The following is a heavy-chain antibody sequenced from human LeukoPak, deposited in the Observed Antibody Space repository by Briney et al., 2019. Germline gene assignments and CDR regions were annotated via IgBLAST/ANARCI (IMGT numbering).Heavy chain of an antibody. J-gene: IGHJ4*02. CDR3: ARVGVSSGWYYFDY. Sequence: PSETLSLTCTVSVGSISSYYWSWIRQPPAKGLEWIGYIYYSGSTNYNPSLKSRVTISVDTSKNQFSLKLSSVTAADTAVYYCARVGVSSGWYYFDYWGQGTLVTVSS. V-gene: IGHV4-59*01. CDR1: VGSISSYY. D-gene: IGHD6-19*01. CDR2: IYYSGST.